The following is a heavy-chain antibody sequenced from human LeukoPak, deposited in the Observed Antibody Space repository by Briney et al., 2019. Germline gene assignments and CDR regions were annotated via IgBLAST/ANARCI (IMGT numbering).Heavy chain of an antibody. J-gene: IGHJ3*02. Sequence: SETLCLTCTVSSGSFRTYYWSWIRQPPGKGLEWIGYIFYNEGTSYNPSLKSRVTISVDTSNNQLSLKVNSVTAADTAMYYCVKSNSRYQPWTLDIWGRGTMVTVSS. D-gene: IGHD2-2*01. CDR3: VKSNSRYQPWTLDI. CDR1: SGSFRTYY. V-gene: IGHV4-59*01. CDR2: IFYNEGT.